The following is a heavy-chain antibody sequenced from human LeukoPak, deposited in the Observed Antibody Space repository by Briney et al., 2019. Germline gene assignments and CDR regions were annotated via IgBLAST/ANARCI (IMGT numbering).Heavy chain of an antibody. CDR2: INPSGGST. CDR1: WYTLPSYY. V-gene: IGHV1-46*01. J-gene: IGHJ4*02. Sequence: GPVKGSCKASWYTLPSYYMHWGGPAPGQRVEWVGIINPSGGSTSYAQKFQGRVTMTRDTSTSTVYMELSSLRSEDTAVYYCARDREVSGRTGLCYWGQGTLVTVSS. D-gene: IGHD2-8*02. CDR3: ARDREVSGRTGLCY.